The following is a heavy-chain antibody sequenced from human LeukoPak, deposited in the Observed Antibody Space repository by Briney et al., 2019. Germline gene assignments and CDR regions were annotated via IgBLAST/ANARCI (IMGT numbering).Heavy chain of an antibody. CDR2: IIPIFGTA. Sequence: ASVKVSCKASGGTFSSYAISWVRQAPGQGLEWMGGIIPIFGTANYAQKFQGRVTITADESTSTAYMELSSLRSEDTAVYYCARGHQWELHGVVDYWGQGTLVTVSS. J-gene: IGHJ4*02. V-gene: IGHV1-69*13. D-gene: IGHD1-26*01. CDR3: ARGHQWELHGVVDY. CDR1: GGTFSSYA.